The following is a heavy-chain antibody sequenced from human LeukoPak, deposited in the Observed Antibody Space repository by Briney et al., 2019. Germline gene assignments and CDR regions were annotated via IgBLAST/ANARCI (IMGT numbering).Heavy chain of an antibody. Sequence: GSSVKVSCKASGYTFTSYDTNWVRQATGQGLEWMGWMNHNSGNTRYAQKFQGRVTMTRNPSISTAYMELSNLRSEDTAVYYCARGPYGSGRYPMDVWGKGTTVTVSS. V-gene: IGHV1-8*01. J-gene: IGHJ6*03. CDR2: MNHNSGNT. CDR3: ARGPYGSGRYPMDV. D-gene: IGHD3-10*01. CDR1: GYTFTSYD.